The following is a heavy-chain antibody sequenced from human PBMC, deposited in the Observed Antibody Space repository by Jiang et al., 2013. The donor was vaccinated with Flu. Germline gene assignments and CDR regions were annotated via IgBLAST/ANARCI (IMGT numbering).Heavy chain of an antibody. CDR1: GYTLTELS. D-gene: IGHD3-16*02. Sequence: GAEVKKPGASVKVSCKVSGYTLTELSMHWVRQAPGKGLEWMGGFDPEDGETIYAQKFQGRVTMTEDTSTDTAYMELSSLRSEDTAVYYCATDPYYAIPGQPGYYVWGSYHLRLAFDIWAKGQWSPSLQ. V-gene: IGHV1-24*01. J-gene: IGHJ3*02. CDR3: ATDPYYAIPGQPGYYVWGSYHLRLAFDI. CDR2: FDPEDGET.